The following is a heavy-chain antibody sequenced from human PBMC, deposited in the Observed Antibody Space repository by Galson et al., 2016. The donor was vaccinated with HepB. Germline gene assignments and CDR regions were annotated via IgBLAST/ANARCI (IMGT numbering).Heavy chain of an antibody. D-gene: IGHD2-15*01. CDR3: ARMGYSSGPGDY. CDR2: INPDTGVT. J-gene: IGHJ4*02. CDR1: GYTFIASF. Sequence: SVKVSCKASGYTFIASFLHWVRQAPGQGPEWVGWINPDTGVTNYGKKFQGRVILHRDTSISTAYMEVTNLTSDDTAVYYCARMGYSSGPGDYWGQGTLVIVS. V-gene: IGHV1-2*02.